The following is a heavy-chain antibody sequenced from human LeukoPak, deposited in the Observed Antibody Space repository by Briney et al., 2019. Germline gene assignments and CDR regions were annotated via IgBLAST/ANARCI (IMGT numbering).Heavy chain of an antibody. CDR1: GFTFSSYG. CDR2: INWNGGST. CDR3: ARGYCSSTSCYTFDY. V-gene: IGHV3-20*04. Sequence: GRSLRLSCAASGFTFSSYGMHWVRQAPGKGLEWVSGINWNGGSTGYADSVKGRFTISRDNAKNSLYLQMNSLRAEDTALYYCARGYCSSTSCYTFDYWGQGTLVTVSS. D-gene: IGHD2-2*02. J-gene: IGHJ4*02.